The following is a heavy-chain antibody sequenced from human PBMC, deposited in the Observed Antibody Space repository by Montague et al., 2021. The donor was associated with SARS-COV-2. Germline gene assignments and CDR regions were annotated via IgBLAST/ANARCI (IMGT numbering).Heavy chain of an antibody. J-gene: IGHJ3*02. CDR2: ISTSAYTT. Sequence: SLRLSCAASGFTLSNHDMNWVRQAPGKGPEWISYISTSAYTTSYAGSVKGRFTISRDNGKNSLYLQMNSLRVEDTAVYYCTRDYRSIVGDGLDIWGQGTKVTVSS. D-gene: IGHD3-16*02. V-gene: IGHV3-48*03. CDR3: TRDYRSIVGDGLDI. CDR1: GFTLSNHD.